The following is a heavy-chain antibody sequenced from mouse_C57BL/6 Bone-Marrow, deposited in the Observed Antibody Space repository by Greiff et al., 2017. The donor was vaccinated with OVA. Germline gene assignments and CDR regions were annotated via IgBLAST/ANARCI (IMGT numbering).Heavy chain of an antibody. CDR1: GFNIKNTY. D-gene: IGHD2-2*01. Sequence: DVQLQESVAELVRPGASVKLSCTASGFNIKNTYMHWVKQRPEQGLEWIGRIDPANGNTKYAPKFQGKATITADTSSNTAYLQLSSLTSEDTAIYYCARFIYYGYDKGSMDYWGQGTSVTVSS. CDR3: ARFIYYGYDKGSMDY. J-gene: IGHJ4*01. CDR2: IDPANGNT. V-gene: IGHV14-3*01.